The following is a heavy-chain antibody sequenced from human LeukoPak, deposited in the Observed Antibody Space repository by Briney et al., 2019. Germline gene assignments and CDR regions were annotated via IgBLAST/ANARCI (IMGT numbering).Heavy chain of an antibody. V-gene: IGHV1-3*01. CDR3: ARGWYDSSGYPFDY. CDR1: GYTFTSYA. CDR2: INAGNGDT. J-gene: IGHJ4*02. D-gene: IGHD3-22*01. Sequence: ASVKVSCKASGYTFTSYALHWVRQAPGQRLEWMGWINAGNGDTKYSQRFQNRVTITRDTSASTAYMELSSLRSEDTAVYYCARGWYDSSGYPFDYWGQGTLVTVSS.